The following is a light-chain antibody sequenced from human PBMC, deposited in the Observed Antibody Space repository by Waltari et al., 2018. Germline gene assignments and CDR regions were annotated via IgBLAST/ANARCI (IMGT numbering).Light chain of an antibody. Sequence: EIVLTQSPATLSLSPGERATLSCRASQSISFNLAWYQQKPGQAPRLLIYAASTRASGIPARFSGSGSGTDFSLTISSLQSEDFAVYFCQQYNTGPPCTFGQGTKVEVK. CDR1: QSISFN. CDR2: AAS. CDR3: QQYNTGPPCT. J-gene: IGKJ1*01. V-gene: IGKV3-15*01.